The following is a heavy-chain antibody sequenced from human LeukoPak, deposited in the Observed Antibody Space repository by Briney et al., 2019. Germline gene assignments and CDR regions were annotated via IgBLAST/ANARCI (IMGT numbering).Heavy chain of an antibody. CDR2: TSYDGSNK. D-gene: IGHD3-9*01. CDR1: GFTFSSYA. CDR3: ARSQRYYDILTSFDY. J-gene: IGHJ4*02. Sequence: GGSLRLSCAASGFTFSSYAMHWVRQAPGKGLVWVAFTSYDGSNKRYADSVQGRFTISRDNSKSALYLQMNSLIPEDTAVYYCARSQRYYDILTSFDYWGQGTLVTVSS. V-gene: IGHV3-30-3*01.